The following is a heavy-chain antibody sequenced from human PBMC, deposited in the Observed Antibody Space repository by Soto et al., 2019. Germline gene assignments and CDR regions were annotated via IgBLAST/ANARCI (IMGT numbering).Heavy chain of an antibody. CDR1: GGSITNSNW. Sequence: QLRLQESGPGLVKPSGTLSLTCTVSGGSITNSNWWSWVRLPPAKGLEWIGDIYHAGSTKYNPSLERRVTICADTSNHQFALTLTSVTAAYTADYFCSRGPPIVDNTTPLDSSGQGTLVTVSS. CDR3: SRGPPIVDNTTPLDS. D-gene: IGHD1-26*01. CDR2: IYHAGST. V-gene: IGHV4-4*02. J-gene: IGHJ4*02.